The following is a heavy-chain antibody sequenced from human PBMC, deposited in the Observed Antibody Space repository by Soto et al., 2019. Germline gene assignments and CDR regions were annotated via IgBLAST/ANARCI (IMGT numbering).Heavy chain of an antibody. CDR2: ISGSGGST. Sequence: PGGSLRLSCAASGFTFSSYAMSWVRQAPGKGLEWVSAISGSGGSTYYADSVKGRFTIPRDNSKNTLYLQMNSLRAEDTAVYYCAKGGGGYYYGMDVWGQGTTVTVSS. V-gene: IGHV3-23*01. CDR3: AKGGGGYYYGMDV. D-gene: IGHD2-15*01. CDR1: GFTFSSYA. J-gene: IGHJ6*02.